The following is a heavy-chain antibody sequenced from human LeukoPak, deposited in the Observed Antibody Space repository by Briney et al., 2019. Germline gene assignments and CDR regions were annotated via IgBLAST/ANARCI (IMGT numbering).Heavy chain of an antibody. CDR3: ARDRRGSSGYLWYFDL. Sequence: SETLSLTCTVSGVSISSYYWSWIRQPPGKGLEWIGYIYYSGSTNYNPSLKSRVTISVDTSKNQFSLKLSSVTAADTAVYYCARDRRGSSGYLWYFDLWGRGTLVTVSS. CDR2: IYYSGST. CDR1: GVSISSYY. V-gene: IGHV4-59*01. D-gene: IGHD3-22*01. J-gene: IGHJ2*01.